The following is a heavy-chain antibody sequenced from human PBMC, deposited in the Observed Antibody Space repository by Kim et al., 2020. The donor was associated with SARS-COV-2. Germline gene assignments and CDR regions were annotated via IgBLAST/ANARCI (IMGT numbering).Heavy chain of an antibody. D-gene: IGHD5-18*01. CDR2: INHSGST. J-gene: IGHJ6*02. CDR1: GGSFSGYY. V-gene: IGHV4-34*01. CDR3: ALLSRGSSYGYGGYYSYDGMDV. Sequence: SETLSLTCAVYGGSFSGYYWSWIRQPPGKGLEWIGEINHSGSTNYNPSLKSRVTISVDTSKNQFSLKLSSVTAADTAVYYCALLSRGSSYGYGGYYSYDGMDVWGQGTTVTVSS.